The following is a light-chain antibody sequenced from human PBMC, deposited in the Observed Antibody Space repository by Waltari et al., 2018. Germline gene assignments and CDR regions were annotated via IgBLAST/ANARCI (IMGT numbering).Light chain of an antibody. J-gene: IGLJ2*01. CDR3: SSYAGSTTLVI. CDR2: EVT. CDR1: SHAGGRSNL. V-gene: IGLV2-23*02. Sequence: QSALTQPPSVSGSPGQSITISCTGTSHAGGRSNLVSWYQQYPGKAPTLMIYEVTKRPSGVSSRFSGSKSGNTASLTISGLQAEDEADYYCSSYAGSTTLVIFGGGTKLTV.